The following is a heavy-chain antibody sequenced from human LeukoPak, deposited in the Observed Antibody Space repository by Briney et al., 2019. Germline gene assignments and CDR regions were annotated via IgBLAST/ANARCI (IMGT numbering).Heavy chain of an antibody. CDR3: ARKENVYYYFDY. J-gene: IGHJ4*02. CDR2: IYHSGTT. D-gene: IGHD3-10*01. V-gene: IGHV4-61*05. Sequence: PSETLSLTCAVSGVSISSSSYYWGWIRQPPGKGLEWIGYIYHSGTTYYNPSLQSRVTMSVDTSKNQFSLKLSSVTAVDTAVYYCARKENVYYYFDYWGQGTLVTVSS. CDR1: GVSISSSSYY.